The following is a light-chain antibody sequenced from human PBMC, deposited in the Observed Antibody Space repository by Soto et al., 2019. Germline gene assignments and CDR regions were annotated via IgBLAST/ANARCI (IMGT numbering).Light chain of an antibody. V-gene: IGLV1-40*01. CDR1: SSNIGAGYD. CDR3: ATWDDSLNAAV. J-gene: IGLJ7*01. CDR2: GNS. Sequence: QSVLTQPPSVSGAPGQRVTISCTGSSSNIGAGYDVHWYQQLPGTAPKLLIYGNSNRPSGVPDRFSGSKSGTSASLAISGLQSDDEAHYYCATWDDSLNAAVFGGGTQLTVL.